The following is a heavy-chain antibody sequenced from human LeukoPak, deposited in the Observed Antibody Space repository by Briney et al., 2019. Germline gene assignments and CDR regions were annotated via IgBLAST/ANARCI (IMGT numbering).Heavy chain of an antibody. J-gene: IGHJ3*02. Sequence: GGSLRLSCAASGFTFSSYEMNWVRQAPGKGLEWVSYISSSGSTIYYADSVKGRFTISRDNAKNSLYLQMNSLRAEDTAVYYCARGWGSTGSYDAFDIWGQGTMVTVSS. V-gene: IGHV3-48*03. CDR3: ARGWGSTGSYDAFDI. CDR2: ISSSGSTI. CDR1: GFTFSSYE. D-gene: IGHD1-26*01.